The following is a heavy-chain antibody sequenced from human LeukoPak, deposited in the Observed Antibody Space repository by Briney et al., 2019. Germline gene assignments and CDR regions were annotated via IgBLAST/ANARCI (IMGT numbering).Heavy chain of an antibody. CDR2: ISKDGSST. CDR1: ASTFSSNW. CDR3: APSMAGFNWFDP. D-gene: IGHD6-19*01. Sequence: GGSLRLSCAASASTFSSNWMHWVPQAPGKGLVWVSRISKDGSSTSYADSVKGRFTISRDNAKNTLYLQMSSLTAEDTAVYYCAPSMAGFNWFDPWGQGTLVTVSS. V-gene: IGHV3-74*01. J-gene: IGHJ5*02.